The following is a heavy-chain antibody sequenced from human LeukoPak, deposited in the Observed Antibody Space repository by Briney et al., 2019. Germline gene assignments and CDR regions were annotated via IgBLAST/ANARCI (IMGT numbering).Heavy chain of an antibody. J-gene: IGHJ4*02. V-gene: IGHV3-30*02. CDR3: ARAPGEFGELLFSFDS. CDR2: IRYDGSNK. D-gene: IGHD3-10*01. CDR1: GFTFSSYG. Sequence: GGSLRLSCAASGFTFSSYGMHWVRQAPGKGLEWVAFIRYDGSNKYYADSVKGRFTISRDNSKNTLYLQMSSLRAEDTAVYYCARAPGEFGELLFSFDSWGQGTLVTVSS.